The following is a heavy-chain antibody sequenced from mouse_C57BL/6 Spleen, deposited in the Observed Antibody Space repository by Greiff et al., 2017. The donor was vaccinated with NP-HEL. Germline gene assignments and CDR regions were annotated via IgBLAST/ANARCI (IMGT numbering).Heavy chain of an antibody. CDR2: IDPSDSET. CDR1: GYTFTSYW. V-gene: IGHV1-52*01. J-gene: IGHJ1*03. Sequence: QVQLQQSGAELVRPGSSVKLSCKASGYTFTSYWMHWVKQRPIQGLEWIGNIDPSDSETHYNQKFKDKATLTVDKSSSTAYMQLSSLTSEDSAVYYCAGYGKGNWYFDVWGTGTTVTVSS. CDR3: AGYGKGNWYFDV. D-gene: IGHD2-1*01.